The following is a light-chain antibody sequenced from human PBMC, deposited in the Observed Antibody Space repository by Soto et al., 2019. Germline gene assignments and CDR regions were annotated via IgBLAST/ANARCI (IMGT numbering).Light chain of an antibody. V-gene: IGLV2-14*03. Sequence: QSVLTQPASVSGSPGKSITISCTGTSSDVGGYNYVSWYQQHPGKAPKVMIYDVSYRPSGVSNRFSGSKSGNTASLTISGLQVEDEADYYCSSYTSSSTLVVFGGGTKLTVL. J-gene: IGLJ2*01. CDR1: SSDVGGYNY. CDR3: SSYTSSSTLVV. CDR2: DVS.